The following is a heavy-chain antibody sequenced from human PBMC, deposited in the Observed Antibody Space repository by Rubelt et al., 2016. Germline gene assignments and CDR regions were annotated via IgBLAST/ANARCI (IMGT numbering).Heavy chain of an antibody. CDR1: GFTFSSYS. V-gene: IGHV3-7*01. Sequence: GLVQPGGSLRLSCAASGFTFSSYSMSWVRQAPGKGLEWVANIKQDESEKYYVGSVTGRFTISRDNAKNSLYLQMNSLRAEEAAVYHCARDRFFGAFDMWGQGTMVTVSS. D-gene: IGHD3-3*01. J-gene: IGHJ3*02. CDR3: ARDRFFGAFDM. CDR2: IKQDESEK.